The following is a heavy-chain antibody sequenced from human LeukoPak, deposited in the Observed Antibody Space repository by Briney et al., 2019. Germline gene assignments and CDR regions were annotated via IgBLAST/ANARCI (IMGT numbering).Heavy chain of an antibody. D-gene: IGHD6-13*01. V-gene: IGHV3-30*19. CDR3: ARVGIAAAGNFDY. Sequence: PGGSLRLSCAASGSTFSSYGMHWVRQAPGKGLEWVAVISYDGSNKYYADSVKGRFTISRDNSKNTLYLQMNSLRAEDTAVYYCARVGIAAAGNFDYWGQGTLVTVSS. CDR1: GSTFSSYG. CDR2: ISYDGSNK. J-gene: IGHJ4*02.